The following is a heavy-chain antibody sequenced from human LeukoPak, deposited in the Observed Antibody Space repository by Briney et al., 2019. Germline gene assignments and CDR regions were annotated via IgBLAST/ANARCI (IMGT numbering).Heavy chain of an antibody. J-gene: IGHJ5*02. D-gene: IGHD5-12*01. Sequence: PSETLSLTCNVSGGSISSGDYYWSWIRQPPGKGLEWIGYIYYSGSTYYNPSLKSRVTISVDTSKNQFSLKLSSVTAADTAVYYCARGGSGYDFGWFDPWGQGTLVTVSS. CDR3: ARGGSGYDFGWFDP. CDR2: IYYSGST. V-gene: IGHV4-30-4*01. CDR1: GGSISSGDYY.